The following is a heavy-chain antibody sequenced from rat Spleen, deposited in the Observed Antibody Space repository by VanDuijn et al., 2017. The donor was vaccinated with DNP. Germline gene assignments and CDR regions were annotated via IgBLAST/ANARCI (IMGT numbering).Heavy chain of an antibody. D-gene: IGHD1-1*01. CDR2: ISYDGGST. V-gene: IGHV5-20*01. Sequence: EVQLVESGGGLVQPGRSLKLSCAASGFTFSDYYMAWVRQAPTKGLEWVAYISYDGGSTYYGDSVKGRFTISRDNAKSTLYLRMNSLRSEDAATYYCAIYYYSGDNWFAYWGQGTLVTVSS. CDR1: GFTFSDYY. CDR3: AIYYYSGDNWFAY. J-gene: IGHJ3*01.